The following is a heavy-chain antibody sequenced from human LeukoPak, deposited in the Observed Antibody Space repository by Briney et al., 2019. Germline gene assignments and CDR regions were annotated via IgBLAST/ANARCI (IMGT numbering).Heavy chain of an antibody. Sequence: ASVKVSCKASGYTFTSYGISWVRQAPGQGLEWMGWISAYNGNTNYAQKLQGRVTMTTDTSTSTAYMELRSLRSDDAAVYYCARDEFSVAAAGTGLDYWGQGTLVTVSS. V-gene: IGHV1-18*01. CDR3: ARDEFSVAAAGTGLDY. J-gene: IGHJ4*02. D-gene: IGHD6-13*01. CDR1: GYTFTSYG. CDR2: ISAYNGNT.